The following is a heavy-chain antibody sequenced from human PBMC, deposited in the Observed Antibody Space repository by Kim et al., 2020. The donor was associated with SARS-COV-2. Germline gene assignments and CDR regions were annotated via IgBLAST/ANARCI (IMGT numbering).Heavy chain of an antibody. Sequence: SETLSLTCSITGGYISSSGYYWGWIRQSPGKGLEWIGSMYYSGSTYYNPSLKSRVTLSVDASKNQFSLNLTSVTAADTAVYYCARHAAAGYSYYFMDVWGKGTTVTVSS. J-gene: IGHJ6*03. CDR1: GGYISSSGYY. CDR3: ARHAAAGYSYYFMDV. D-gene: IGHD6-25*01. CDR2: MYYSGST. V-gene: IGHV4-39*01.